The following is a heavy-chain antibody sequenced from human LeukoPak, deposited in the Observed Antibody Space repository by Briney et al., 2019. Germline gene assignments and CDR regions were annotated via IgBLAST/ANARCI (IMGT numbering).Heavy chain of an antibody. D-gene: IGHD5-18*01. Sequence: GGSLRLSCAASGFTFDDYAMHWVRQAPGKGLEWVSGISWNSGSIGYADSVKGRFTISRDNAKNSLYLQVNSLRAEDMALYYCAKVRLGYSYGYGDDAFDIWGQGTMVTVSS. CDR3: AKVRLGYSYGYGDDAFDI. V-gene: IGHV3-9*03. J-gene: IGHJ3*02. CDR2: ISWNSGSI. CDR1: GFTFDDYA.